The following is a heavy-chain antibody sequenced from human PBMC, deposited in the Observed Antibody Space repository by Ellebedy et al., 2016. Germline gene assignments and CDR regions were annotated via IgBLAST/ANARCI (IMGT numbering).Heavy chain of an antibody. D-gene: IGHD2-21*01. Sequence: GESLKIPXVASGFSFSMYDMSWVRQAPGKGLEWVSGISGSGSSTHYADSVKGRFTISRDKSKNTLSLQMNSLRGDDTALYYCAKGYFSRAYCGGDCYLDDPFDIWGQGTMVTVSS. V-gene: IGHV3-23*01. CDR2: ISGSGSST. J-gene: IGHJ3*02. CDR1: GFSFSMYD. CDR3: AKGYFSRAYCGGDCYLDDPFDI.